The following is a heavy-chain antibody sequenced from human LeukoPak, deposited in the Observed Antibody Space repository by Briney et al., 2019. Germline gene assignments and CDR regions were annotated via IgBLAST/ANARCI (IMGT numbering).Heavy chain of an antibody. CDR1: GGTFSSYA. CDR2: ITPIFGTA. D-gene: IGHD2-2*01. J-gene: IGHJ3*02. CDR3: ARVDKADCSSTSCPFDI. V-gene: IGHV1-69*13. Sequence: SVKVSCKASGGTFSSYAISWVRQAPGQGLEWMGGITPIFGTANYAQKFQGRVTITADESTSTAYMELSSLRSEDTAVYYCARVDKADCSSTSCPFDIWGQGTMVTVSS.